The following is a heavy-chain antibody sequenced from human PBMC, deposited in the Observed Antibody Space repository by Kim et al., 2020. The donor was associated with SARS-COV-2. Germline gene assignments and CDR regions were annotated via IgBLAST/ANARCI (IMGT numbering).Heavy chain of an antibody. Sequence: ASVKVSCKASGYTFTSYGISWVRQAPGQGLEWMGWISAYNGNTNYAQKLQGRVTMTTDTSTSTAYMELRSLRSDDTAVYYCARDWESIAAADFFDYWGQGTLVTVSS. D-gene: IGHD6-13*01. CDR2: ISAYNGNT. J-gene: IGHJ4*02. CDR1: GYTFTSYG. V-gene: IGHV1-18*01. CDR3: ARDWESIAAADFFDY.